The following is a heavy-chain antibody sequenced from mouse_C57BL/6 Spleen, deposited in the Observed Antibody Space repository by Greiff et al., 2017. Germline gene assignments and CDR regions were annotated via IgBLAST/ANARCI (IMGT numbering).Heavy chain of an antibody. CDR2: ISSGGSYT. J-gene: IGHJ2*01. CDR3: ARQNYSNFDY. CDR1: GFTFSSYG. D-gene: IGHD2-5*01. V-gene: IGHV5-6*01. Sequence: EVKLVESGGDLVKPGGSLKLSCAASGFTFSSYGMSWVRQTPDKRLEWVATISSGGSYTYYPDSVKGRFTISRDNAKNTLYLQMSSLKSEDTAMYYCARQNYSNFDYWGQGTTLTVSS.